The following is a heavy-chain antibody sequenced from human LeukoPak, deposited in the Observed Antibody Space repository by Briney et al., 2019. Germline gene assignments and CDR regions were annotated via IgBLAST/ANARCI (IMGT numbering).Heavy chain of an antibody. CDR3: ARGGISRGYYYYYMDV. J-gene: IGHJ6*03. CDR2: INPNSGGT. V-gene: IGHV1-2*02. D-gene: IGHD6-6*01. Sequence: ASVKVSCKASGYTFTGYYMHWVRQAPGQGLEWMGWINPNSGGTNYAQKFQGRVTMTRDTSISTAYMELSRLRSDDTAVYYCARGGISRGYYYYYMDVWGKGTTVTVSS. CDR1: GYTFTGYY.